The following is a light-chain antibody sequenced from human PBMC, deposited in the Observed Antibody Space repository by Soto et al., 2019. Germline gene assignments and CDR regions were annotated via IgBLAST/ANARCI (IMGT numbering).Light chain of an antibody. CDR3: CSYAGSSTGVV. CDR2: EGS. Sequence: QSALTQPASVSGSPGQSITISCTGTSSDVGSYNLVSWYQQRPGKAPKLMIYEGSKRPSGVSNRFSGSKSGNTASLTISGLQAEDEADYYCCSYAGSSTGVVFGGGTKLTVL. V-gene: IGLV2-23*01. CDR1: SSDVGSYNL. J-gene: IGLJ2*01.